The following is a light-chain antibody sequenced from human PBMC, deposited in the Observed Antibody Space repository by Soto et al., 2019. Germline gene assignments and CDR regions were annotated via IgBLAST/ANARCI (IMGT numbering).Light chain of an antibody. CDR1: SSDVGGYKY. CDR3: GTWDSSLSVVV. Sequence: QSALTQPASVSGSPGQSITISCTGTSSDVGGYKYVSWYQQHPDKAPKLIIYDNNRRPSGIPDRFSGSKSGTSATLGIAGLQTGDEATYYCGTWDSSLSVVVFGGGTKLTVL. CDR2: DNN. V-gene: IGLV2-14*03. J-gene: IGLJ2*01.